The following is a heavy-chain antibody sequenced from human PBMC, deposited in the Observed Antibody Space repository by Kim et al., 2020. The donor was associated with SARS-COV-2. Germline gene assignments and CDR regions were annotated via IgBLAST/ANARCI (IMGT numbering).Heavy chain of an antibody. CDR1: GYTFTSYD. Sequence: ASVKVSCKASGYTFTSYDINWVRQATGQGLEWMGWMNPNSGNTGYAQKFQGRVTMTRNTSISTAYMELSSLRSEDTAVYYCARVIRGAWAGVPDIWGQGTMVTVSS. D-gene: IGHD3-10*01. CDR2: MNPNSGNT. CDR3: ARVIRGAWAGVPDI. J-gene: IGHJ3*02. V-gene: IGHV1-8*01.